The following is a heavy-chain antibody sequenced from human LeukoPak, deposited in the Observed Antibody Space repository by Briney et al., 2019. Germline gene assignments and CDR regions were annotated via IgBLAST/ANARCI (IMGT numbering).Heavy chain of an antibody. V-gene: IGHV4-4*02. D-gene: IGHD2-15*01. CDR2: IYHSGST. CDR3: AGAIVVVVAATRYNWFDP. J-gene: IGHJ5*02. CDR1: GGSISSSNW. Sequence: SGTLSLTCAVSGGSISSSNWWSWVRQPPGKGLEWIGEIYHSGSTNYNPSLKSRVTISVDESKNQFSLKLSSVTAADTAVYYCAGAIVVVVAATRYNWFDPWGQGTLVTVSS.